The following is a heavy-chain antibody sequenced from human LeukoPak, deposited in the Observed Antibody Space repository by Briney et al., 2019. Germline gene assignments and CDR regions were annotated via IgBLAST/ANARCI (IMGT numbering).Heavy chain of an antibody. V-gene: IGHV3-64*01. D-gene: IGHD5-24*01. CDR1: GFTFSSYA. J-gene: IGHJ3*02. CDR3: ARDRKMATNSWAFDI. CDR2: ISSNGGST. Sequence: PGGSLRLSCAASGFTFSSYAMHWVRQAPGKGLEYVSAISSNGGSTYYANSVKGRFTISRDNSKNTLYLQMGSLRAEDMAVYYCARDRKMATNSWAFDIWGQGTMVTVSS.